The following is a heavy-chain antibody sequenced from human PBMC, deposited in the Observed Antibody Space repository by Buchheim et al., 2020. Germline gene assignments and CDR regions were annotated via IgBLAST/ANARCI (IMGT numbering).Heavy chain of an antibody. CDR1: GFTFSSYA. J-gene: IGHJ4*02. V-gene: IGHV3-30-3*01. CDR2: ISYDGSNK. CDR3: ASKNDPFDY. Sequence: QVQLVESGGGVVQPGRSLRLSCAASGFTFSSYAMHWVRQAPGKGLEWVSVISYDGSNKYYADSVKGRFTISRDNSKNTLYLQMTSLRAEDTAVYYCASKNDPFDYWGEGTL.